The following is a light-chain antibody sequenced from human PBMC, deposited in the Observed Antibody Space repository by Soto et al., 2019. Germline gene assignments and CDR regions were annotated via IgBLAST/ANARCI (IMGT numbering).Light chain of an antibody. J-gene: IGLJ2*01. CDR3: SSYTITSTVV. Sequence: QSALTQPASVSGSPGQSITISCTGTSSDVGGYNYVSWYQQYPGKAPKLMFYDVSNRPSGVSNRFSGSKSGNTASLTISGPQAEDEADYYCSSYTITSTVVFGGGTKVTVL. CDR1: SSDVGGYNY. CDR2: DVS. V-gene: IGLV2-14*01.